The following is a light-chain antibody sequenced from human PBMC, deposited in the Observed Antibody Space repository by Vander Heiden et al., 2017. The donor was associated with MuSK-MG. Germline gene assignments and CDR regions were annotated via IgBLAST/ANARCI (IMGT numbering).Light chain of an antibody. CDR2: EVS. J-gene: IGLJ2*01. V-gene: IGLV2-14*01. Sequence: QSAPSHTPPVSRSPGQSIITCCTGTINDVSCYNYVCWYQQPPSEAPKLMIYEVSNRPSGVYNRFCGTKSGNTASLTISGLQAEDEADYCCSSYTSNKIRVFGGGTKVTVL. CDR1: INDVSCYNY. CDR3: SSYTSNKIRV.